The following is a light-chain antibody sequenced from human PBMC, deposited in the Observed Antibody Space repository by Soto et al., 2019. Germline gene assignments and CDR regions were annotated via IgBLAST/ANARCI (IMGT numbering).Light chain of an antibody. CDR2: DAS. CDR1: QDISNY. CDR3: LQYDNLPPLFT. J-gene: IGKJ3*01. V-gene: IGKV1-33*01. Sequence: DIQMTQSPSSLSASVGDRVTITCQARQDISNYLNWYQQKPGKAPKLLIYDASNLETGVPSRFIGSGAGTDFTFNICSLQREDISTYYCLQYDNLPPLFTFGPHTKVDI.